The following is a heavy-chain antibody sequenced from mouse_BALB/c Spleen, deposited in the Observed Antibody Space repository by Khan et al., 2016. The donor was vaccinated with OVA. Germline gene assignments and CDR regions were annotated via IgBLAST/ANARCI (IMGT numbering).Heavy chain of an antibody. CDR2: IIYTGYT. J-gene: IGHJ3*01. D-gene: IGHD2-12*01. V-gene: IGHV3-8*02. Sequence: EVQLQESGPSLVKPSQTLSLTCSVTDDSITSGYWNWIRKFPENKLEYMGYIIYTGYTYYNPSLQSRISITRHTSKNQYYLQLNSVTDEDTATYYCARSTYRYAFVYWGQGTLVTVSA. CDR3: ARSTYRYAFVY. CDR1: DDSITSGY.